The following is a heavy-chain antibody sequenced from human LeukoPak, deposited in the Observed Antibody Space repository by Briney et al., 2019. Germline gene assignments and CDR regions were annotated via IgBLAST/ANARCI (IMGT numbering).Heavy chain of an antibody. CDR1: GFTFSSYA. J-gene: IGHJ4*02. CDR2: IYSDNT. Sequence: GGSLRLSCAASGFTFSSYAMSWVRQAPGKGLEWVSFIYSDNTHYSDSVKGRFTISRDNSKNTLYLQMNSLRAEDTAVYYCAKDTWIQLWLPTLDYWGQGTLVTVSS. D-gene: IGHD5-18*01. CDR3: AKDTWIQLWLPTLDY. V-gene: IGHV3-23*03.